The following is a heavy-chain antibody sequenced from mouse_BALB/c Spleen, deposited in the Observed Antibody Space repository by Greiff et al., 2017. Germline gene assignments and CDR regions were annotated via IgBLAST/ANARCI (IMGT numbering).Heavy chain of an antibody. J-gene: IGHJ4*01. CDR1: GFTFSSFG. Sequence: EVMLVESGGGLVQPGGSRKLSCAASGFTFSSFGMHWVRQAPEKGLEWVAYISSGSSTIYYADTVKGRFTISRDNPKNTLFLPMTSLRSEDTAMYYCARSYYGSSYDYAMDYWGQGTSVTVSS. CDR3: ARSYYGSSYDYAMDY. CDR2: ISSGSSTI. V-gene: IGHV5-17*02. D-gene: IGHD1-1*01.